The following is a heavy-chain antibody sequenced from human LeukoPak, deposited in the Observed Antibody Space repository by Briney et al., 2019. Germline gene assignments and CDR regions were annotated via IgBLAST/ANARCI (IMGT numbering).Heavy chain of an antibody. Sequence: PGRSLRLSCAASGFTFDDYAMRWVRQAPGKGLEWVSGISWNSGSIGYADSVKGRFTISRDNAKNSLYLQMNSLRAEDTALYYCAKGSSGWTSDAFDIWGQGTMVTVSS. J-gene: IGHJ3*02. D-gene: IGHD6-19*01. CDR2: ISWNSGSI. CDR1: GFTFDDYA. CDR3: AKGSSGWTSDAFDI. V-gene: IGHV3-9*01.